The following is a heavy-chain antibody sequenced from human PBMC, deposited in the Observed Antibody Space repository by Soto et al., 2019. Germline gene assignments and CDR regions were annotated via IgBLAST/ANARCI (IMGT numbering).Heavy chain of an antibody. CDR2: ISYDGSNK. V-gene: IGHV3-30*18. Sequence: QVQLVESGGGVVQPGRALRLSCASSGFTFSSYGMHCVRQAPGKGLEWVAVISYDGSNKYYADSVKGRFTISRDNSKNTLYLQMNSLRAEDTAVYYCAKLSIADRTPFDYWGQGTLVTVSS. D-gene: IGHD6-6*01. CDR1: GFTFSSYG. CDR3: AKLSIADRTPFDY. J-gene: IGHJ4*02.